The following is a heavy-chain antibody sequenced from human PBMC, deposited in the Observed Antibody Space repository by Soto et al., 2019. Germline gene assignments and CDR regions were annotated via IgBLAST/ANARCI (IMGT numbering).Heavy chain of an antibody. CDR3: ITANFWDNFDY. J-gene: IGHJ4*02. Sequence: GGSLRLSCAASGFTFNDAWMTWVRQAPGKGLEWVGRIKNKADGGTTDFAAPVKGRFTISRDDSKNTVYLQMNSLKTEDTAVYYCITANFWDNFDYWGQGTLVTVSS. V-gene: IGHV3-15*01. D-gene: IGHD1-26*01. CDR1: GFTFNDAW. CDR2: IKNKADGGTT.